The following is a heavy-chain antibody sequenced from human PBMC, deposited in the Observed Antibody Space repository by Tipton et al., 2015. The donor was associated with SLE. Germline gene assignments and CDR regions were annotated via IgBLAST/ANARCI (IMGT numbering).Heavy chain of an antibody. V-gene: IGHV4-34*01. CDR1: GGSLSGYW. D-gene: IGHD3-10*01. Sequence: TLSLTCTVYGGSLSGYWWSWIRQSPGKGLEWIGEIYPTGRTDYNPSPMSRVTISVDTSQNQFSLRLTAVAAADTAVYYCARGAKERITLVRVRPYYFDYWGQGSLVTVSS. CDR2: IYPTGRT. CDR3: ARGAKERITLVRVRPYYFDY. J-gene: IGHJ4*01.